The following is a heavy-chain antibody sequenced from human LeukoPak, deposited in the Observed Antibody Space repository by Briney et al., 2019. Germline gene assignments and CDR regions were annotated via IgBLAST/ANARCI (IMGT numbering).Heavy chain of an antibody. Sequence: PGGSLRLSCAASGFTFSTYVMSWVRQAPGKGLEWVSVISGSGGSTNYADSVKGRFTISRDNSKNTLYLQMNSLRAEDTAVYYCAKVLYGGYSYDYWGQGTLATVPS. CDR1: GFTFSTYV. CDR3: AKVLYGGYSYDY. D-gene: IGHD5-18*01. CDR2: ISGSGGST. V-gene: IGHV3-23*01. J-gene: IGHJ4*02.